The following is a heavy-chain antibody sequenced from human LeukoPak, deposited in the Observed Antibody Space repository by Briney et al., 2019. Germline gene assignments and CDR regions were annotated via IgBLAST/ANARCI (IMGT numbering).Heavy chain of an antibody. V-gene: IGHV3-9*03. CDR2: ISWNSGSI. CDR3: AKDGGDYFDY. CDR1: GFTFDDYA. J-gene: IGHJ4*02. Sequence: GGSLRLSCAASGFTFDDYAMHWVRQAPGKGLEWVSGISWNSGSIGYADSVKGRFTISRDNAKNSPYLQMNSLRAEDMALYYCAKDGGDYFDYWGQGTLVTVSS.